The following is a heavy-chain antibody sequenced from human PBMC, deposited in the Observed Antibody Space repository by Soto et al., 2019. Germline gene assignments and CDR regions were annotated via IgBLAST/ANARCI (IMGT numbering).Heavy chain of an antibody. CDR1: GGSISSYY. V-gene: IGHV4-59*01. CDR3: ARGAWVVAATPAVFDY. CDR2: IYYSGST. D-gene: IGHD2-15*01. J-gene: IGHJ4*02. Sequence: SETLSLTCTVSGGSISSYYWSWIRQPPGKGLEWIGYIYYSGSTNYNPSLKSRVTISVDTSKNQFSLKLSSVTAADTAVYYCARGAWVVAATPAVFDYWGQGTLVTVSS.